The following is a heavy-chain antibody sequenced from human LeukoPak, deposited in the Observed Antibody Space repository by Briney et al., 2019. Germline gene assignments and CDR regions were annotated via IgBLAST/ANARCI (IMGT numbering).Heavy chain of an antibody. J-gene: IGHJ4*02. V-gene: IGHV3-74*01. CDR1: GFSISTYS. D-gene: IGHD1-26*01. Sequence: GGSLRLSCAASGFSISTYSMHWVRQAPGKGLVWVSRINSDGSTTSYADSVKGRFTISRDNAKNTLYLQMNSLRAEDTAVYYCARRTYSGTYYYFDYWGQGTLVTVSS. CDR3: ARRTYSGTYYYFDY. CDR2: INSDGSTT.